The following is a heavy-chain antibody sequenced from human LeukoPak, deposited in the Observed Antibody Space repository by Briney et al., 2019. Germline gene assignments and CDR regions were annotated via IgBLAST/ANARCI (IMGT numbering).Heavy chain of an antibody. CDR1: GYTFTSYD. CDR3: VSLGPKYSSSSEWDWYFDL. J-gene: IGHJ2*01. D-gene: IGHD6-6*01. Sequence: ASVKVSCKASGYTFTSYDINWVRQATGQGLEWMGWMNPNSGNTGYAQKFQGRVTMTRNTSISTAYMELSSLRSEDTAVYYCVSLGPKYSSSSEWDWYFDLWGRGTLVTVSS. V-gene: IGHV1-8*01. CDR2: MNPNSGNT.